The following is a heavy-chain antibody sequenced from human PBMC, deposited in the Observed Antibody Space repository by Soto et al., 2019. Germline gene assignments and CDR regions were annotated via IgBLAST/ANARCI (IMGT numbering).Heavy chain of an antibody. CDR1: GFTFSSYA. CDR3: AKDLQTGSTGWFDP. CDR2: ISGSGGST. V-gene: IGHV3-23*01. D-gene: IGHD1-7*01. Sequence: LRLSCAASGFTFSSYAMSWARQAPGKGLEWVSTISGSGGSTYYADSVKGRFTISRDNSKYTLYLQMNSLRAEDTAVYYCAKDLQTGSTGWFDPWGQGTLVTVSS. J-gene: IGHJ5*02.